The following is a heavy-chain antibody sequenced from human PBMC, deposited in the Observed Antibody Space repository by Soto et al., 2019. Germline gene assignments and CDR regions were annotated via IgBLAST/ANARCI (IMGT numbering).Heavy chain of an antibody. Sequence: EVQLVESGGGLVQPGGSLRLSCEDSGFTFSSYWMTWVRQAPGKGLEWVANIKQDGSEKYYVDSVKGRFTISRDNAKNSLYLQMSSLRAEDTAVYYCARNSGWYFDYWGQGTLVTVSS. CDR1: GFTFSSYW. CDR3: ARNSGWYFDY. J-gene: IGHJ4*02. D-gene: IGHD6-19*01. V-gene: IGHV3-7*01. CDR2: IKQDGSEK.